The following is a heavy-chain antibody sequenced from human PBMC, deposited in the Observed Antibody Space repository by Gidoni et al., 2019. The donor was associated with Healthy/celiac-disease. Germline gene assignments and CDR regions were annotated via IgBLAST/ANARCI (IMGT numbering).Heavy chain of an antibody. CDR3: ARQHIAVAALGWFDP. D-gene: IGHD6-19*01. CDR2: IYYSGST. CDR1: GGSISRSSYY. J-gene: IGHJ5*02. V-gene: IGHV4-39*01. Sequence: QLQLQESGPGLVKPSETLSLTCTVSGGSISRSSYYWGWIRQPPGKGLEWIGSIYYSGSTYYNPSLKSRVTISVDTSKNQFSLKLSSVTAADTAVYYCARQHIAVAALGWFDPWGQGTLVTVSS.